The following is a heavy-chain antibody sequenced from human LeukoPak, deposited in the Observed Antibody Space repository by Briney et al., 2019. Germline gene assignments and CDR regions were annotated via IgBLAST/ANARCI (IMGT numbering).Heavy chain of an antibody. J-gene: IGHJ6*03. Sequence: GESLKISCNSSGYIYTSYWIGWVRQMPGKGLEWMGIIYPGDSDTRYSPSFQGQVTISADKSISTAYLQWSSLKASDTAMYYCARHLSSSSGYYYYYMDVWGKGTTVTVSS. D-gene: IGHD6-6*01. V-gene: IGHV5-51*01. CDR1: GYIYTSYW. CDR2: IYPGDSDT. CDR3: ARHLSSSSGYYYYYMDV.